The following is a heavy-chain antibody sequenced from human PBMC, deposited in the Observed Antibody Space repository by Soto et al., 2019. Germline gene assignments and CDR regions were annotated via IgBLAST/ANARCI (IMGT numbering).Heavy chain of an antibody. V-gene: IGHV6-1*01. D-gene: IGHD2-15*01. J-gene: IGHJ5*02. CDR1: GNSVSSNSAA. Sequence: SQTLSLTCAISGNSVSSNSAAWNWIRQSPSRGLEWLGRTYYRSKWYKEYAASVKSRITINPDTSKNQFSLQLNSVSPEDTAVYYCVRTVGWLDPWGQGTLVTVSS. CDR3: VRTVGWLDP. CDR2: TYYRSKWYK.